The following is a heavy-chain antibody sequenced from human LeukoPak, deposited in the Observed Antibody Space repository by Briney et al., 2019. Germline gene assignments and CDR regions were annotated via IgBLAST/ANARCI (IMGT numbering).Heavy chain of an antibody. CDR1: GYTFTGYY. Sequence: ASVKVSCKASGYTFTGYYMHWVRQAPGQGLEWMGWINPNSGGTNYAQKFQGRVTMTRDTSISTAYMELSRLRSDDTAVYYCAKRYCTSTKCYQLDYWGQGTLVTVSS. D-gene: IGHD2-2*01. CDR3: AKRYCTSTKCYQLDY. CDR2: INPNSGGT. V-gene: IGHV1-2*02. J-gene: IGHJ4*02.